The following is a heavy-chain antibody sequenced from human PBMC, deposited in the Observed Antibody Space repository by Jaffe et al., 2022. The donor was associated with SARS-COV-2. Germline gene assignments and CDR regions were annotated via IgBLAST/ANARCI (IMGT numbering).Heavy chain of an antibody. CDR1: GFTFSSYW. J-gene: IGHJ2*01. CDR3: ARDVVVTAPIYWYFDL. CDR2: IKQDGSEK. D-gene: IGHD2-21*02. V-gene: IGHV3-7*01. Sequence: EVQLVESGGGLVQPGGSLRLSCAASGFTFSSYWMSWVRQAPGKGLEWVANIKQDGSEKYYVDSVKGRFTISRDNAKNSLYLQMNSLRAEDTAVYYCARDVVVTAPIYWYFDLWGRGTLVTVSS.